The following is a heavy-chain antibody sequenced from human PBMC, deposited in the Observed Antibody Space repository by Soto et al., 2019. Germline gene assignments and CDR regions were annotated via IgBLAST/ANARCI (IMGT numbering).Heavy chain of an antibody. CDR2: VIPIFGTA. D-gene: IGHD3-3*01. J-gene: IGHJ6*02. V-gene: IGHV1-69*01. CDR3: GLTTNFWSGYDDYYYYGMDV. CDR1: GGTFSSYA. Sequence: QVQLVQSGAEVKKPGSSVKVSCKASGGTFSSYAISWVRQAPGQGLEWMGGVIPIFGTANYAQKFQGRVTINADEYTSTAYMELSSLRSEDTAVYYCGLTTNFWSGYDDYYYYGMDVWGQGTTVTVSS.